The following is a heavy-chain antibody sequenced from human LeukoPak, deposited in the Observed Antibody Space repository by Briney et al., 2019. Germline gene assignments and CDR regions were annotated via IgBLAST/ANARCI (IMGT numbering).Heavy chain of an antibody. Sequence: ASVKVSCKASGDTFSSYAISWIRQAPGQGLEWMGWMNPNSGNTGYAQKFQGRVTITRNTSISTAYMELSSLRSEDTAVYYCARGLDWSLDYWGQGTLVTVSS. CDR2: MNPNSGNT. V-gene: IGHV1-8*01. D-gene: IGHD3-3*01. J-gene: IGHJ4*02. CDR1: GDTFSSYA. CDR3: ARGLDWSLDY.